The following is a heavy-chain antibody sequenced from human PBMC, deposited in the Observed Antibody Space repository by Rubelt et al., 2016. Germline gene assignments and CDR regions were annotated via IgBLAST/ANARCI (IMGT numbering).Heavy chain of an antibody. J-gene: IGHJ2*01. CDR1: GYMFTNYG. CDR3: ARDGYFDL. Sequence: QAQLVQSGADVKKPGASVKVSCKASGYMFTNYGIAWVRQAPGQGLEWVGWTSSNNGNTNYAQNLQGRVTMTTDTSKGTADMELRSLRSDDTAVYYWARDGYFDLWGRGTLVTVSS. CDR2: TSSNNGNT. V-gene: IGHV1-18*01.